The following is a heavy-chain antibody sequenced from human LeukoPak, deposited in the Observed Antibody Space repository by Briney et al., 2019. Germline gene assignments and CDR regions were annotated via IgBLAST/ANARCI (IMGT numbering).Heavy chain of an antibody. CDR3: AKDRVVGYCSGGSCYSHAAFDI. CDR2: IYSGGTT. CDR1: GFTVRSNY. D-gene: IGHD2-15*01. J-gene: IGHJ3*02. V-gene: IGHV3-53*01. Sequence: RPGGSLRRSCAASGFTVRSNYMSLVRQAPGKGLEWVSVIYSGGTTYYVDSVKARFTISRDTSKNAPYLQMNSLRAEDTAVYYCAKDRVVGYCSGGSCYSHAAFDIWGQGTMVTVSS.